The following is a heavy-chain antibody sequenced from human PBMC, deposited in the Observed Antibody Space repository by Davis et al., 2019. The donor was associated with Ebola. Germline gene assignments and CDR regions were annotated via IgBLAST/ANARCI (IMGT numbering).Heavy chain of an antibody. CDR1: GGTFSSYA. CDR3: ARGVLGSTSAPPGY. J-gene: IGHJ4*02. V-gene: IGHV1-69*13. CDR2: IIPIFGTA. Sequence: SVKVSCKASGGTFSSYAISWVRQPPGQGLEWMGGIIPIFGTANYAQKFQGRVTITADESTSTAYMELSSLRSEDTAVYYCARGVLGSTSAPPGYWGQGTLVTVSS. D-gene: IGHD2-2*01.